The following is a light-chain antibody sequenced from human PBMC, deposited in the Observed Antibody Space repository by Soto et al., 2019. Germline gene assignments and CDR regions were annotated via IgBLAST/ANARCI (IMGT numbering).Light chain of an antibody. V-gene: IGKV3-15*01. J-gene: IGKJ1*01. CDR3: QQYNNWLWT. CDR2: GAS. Sequence: EVVMTQSPATLSVSPGERVTLSCRASQSINAHLAWYQQKPGQAPRLLIHGASTRATGIPARFSGSGFGTEFNLTISSRQSEDFAVYYCQQYNNWLWTFGQGTKVEIQ. CDR1: QSINAH.